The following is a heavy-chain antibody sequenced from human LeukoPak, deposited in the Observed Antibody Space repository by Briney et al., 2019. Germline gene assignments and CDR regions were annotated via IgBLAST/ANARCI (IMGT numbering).Heavy chain of an antibody. D-gene: IGHD2-2*01. Sequence: PSDTLSLTCTVSGGSISSYYWSWIRQPPGKGLEWIGYIYYSGSTNYNPSLKSRVTISVDTSKNQFSLKLSSVTAADTAVYYCARAQLSCSSTSCYPPYGMDVWGQGTTVTVSS. V-gene: IGHV4-59*07. CDR2: IYYSGST. CDR3: ARAQLSCSSTSCYPPYGMDV. CDR1: GGSISSYY. J-gene: IGHJ6*02.